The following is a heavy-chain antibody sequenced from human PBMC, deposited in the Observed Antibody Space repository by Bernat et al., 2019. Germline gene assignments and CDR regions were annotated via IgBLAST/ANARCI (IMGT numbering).Heavy chain of an antibody. CDR1: GFTFSSDG. J-gene: IGHJ4*02. Sequence: QVQLVESGGGVVQPGRPLRLSCAASGFTFSSDGMHWVRQAPGKGLEWVTFISYDGDKKYYADSVKGRFTISRDNSKNTLYLQMSSLRAEDTGVYYCAKDRSSSWNFDYWGQGTLVIVSS. CDR2: ISYDGDKK. CDR3: AKDRSSSWNFDY. D-gene: IGHD6-13*01. V-gene: IGHV3-30*18.